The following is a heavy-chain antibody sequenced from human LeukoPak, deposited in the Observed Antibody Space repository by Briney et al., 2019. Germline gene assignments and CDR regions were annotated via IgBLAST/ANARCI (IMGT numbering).Heavy chain of an antibody. CDR3: ARTTSDFWSGSYYYGMDV. J-gene: IGHJ6*02. D-gene: IGHD3-3*01. V-gene: IGHV5-51*01. Sequence: GESLKISCKGSGYSFTSYWIGWVRQMPGKGLEWMGIIYPGDSDTRYSPSFQGQVTISADKSISTAYLQWSSLKASDTAMYYCARTTSDFWSGSYYYGMDVWGHGTTVTVSS. CDR1: GYSFTSYW. CDR2: IYPGDSDT.